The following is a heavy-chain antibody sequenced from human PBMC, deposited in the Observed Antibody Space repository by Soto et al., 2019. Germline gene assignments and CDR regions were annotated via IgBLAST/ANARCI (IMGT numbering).Heavy chain of an antibody. Sequence: QGQLQQSGPGLVKPSQTLSLTCAISGDSVSSDITSWNWIRQSPSRGLEWLGRTYYRSKWFHDYAASVKSRITITPDTPKNQFSLELNSMTPEDTAVYYCARGNALDVWGQGTVVTVSS. J-gene: IGHJ3*01. CDR1: GDSVSSDITS. CDR2: TYYRSKWFH. CDR3: ARGNALDV. V-gene: IGHV6-1*01. D-gene: IGHD3-10*01.